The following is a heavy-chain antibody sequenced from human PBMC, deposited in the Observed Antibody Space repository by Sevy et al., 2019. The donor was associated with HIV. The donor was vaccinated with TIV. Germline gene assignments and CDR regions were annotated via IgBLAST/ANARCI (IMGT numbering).Heavy chain of an antibody. V-gene: IGHV3-11*01. J-gene: IGHJ4*02. CDR1: GFTFTDYY. CDR3: ARVALVATMVDY. Sequence: GGSLRLSCAASGFTFTDYYMSWLRQAPGKGLEWVAYISCSGSGILYADSVKGRFTISRDNAKKSLYLQMNSLRVDETAVYYCARVALVATMVDYWGQGTLVTVSS. D-gene: IGHD5-12*01. CDR2: ISCSGSGI.